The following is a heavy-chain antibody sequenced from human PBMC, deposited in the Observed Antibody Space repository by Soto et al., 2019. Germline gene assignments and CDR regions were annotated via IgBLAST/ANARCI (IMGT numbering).Heavy chain of an antibody. CDR1: GFTFSSYA. V-gene: IGHV3-23*01. D-gene: IGHD3-9*01. Sequence: EVHLLESGGGLVQPGGSLRLSCAASGFTFSSYAMSLVRQAPGKGLEWVSAIIGRGGSTYYADAVKGRFTISRDNYKNTRYLQMNSLRAEDTAVYYCAKVCRTYYDILSGYSGFDYWGQGTLVTVSS. CDR2: IIGRGGST. CDR3: AKVCRTYYDILSGYSGFDY. J-gene: IGHJ4*02.